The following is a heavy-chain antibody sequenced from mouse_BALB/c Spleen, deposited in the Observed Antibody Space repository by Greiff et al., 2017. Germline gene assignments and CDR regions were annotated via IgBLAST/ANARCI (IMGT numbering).Heavy chain of an antibody. CDR2: IYPGSGNT. V-gene: IGHV1-63*01. J-gene: IGHJ4*01. Sequence: QVQLKQSGAELVRPGTSVKISCKASGYAFTNYWLGWVKQRPGHGLEWIGDIYPGSGNTYYNEKFKGKATLTADKSSSTAYMQLSSLTSEDSAVYFCARCGYTYGNYMDYWGQGTSVTVSS. CDR3: ARCGYTYGNYMDY. CDR1: GYAFTNYW. D-gene: IGHD2-10*02.